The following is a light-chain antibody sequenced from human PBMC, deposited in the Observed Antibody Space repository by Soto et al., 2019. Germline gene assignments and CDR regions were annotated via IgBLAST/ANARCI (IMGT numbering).Light chain of an antibody. J-gene: IGKJ1*01. Sequence: DIQMTQSPSTLSASVGDRVTITCRASQDISDWLAWYQQKPGKGPKLLMYKFSTLKNGVPSRFSGRRSGTEFTLTISSLQPDDYATYFCQQYESYPWTFGQGTKVDIK. CDR2: KFS. V-gene: IGKV1-5*03. CDR3: QQYESYPWT. CDR1: QDISDW.